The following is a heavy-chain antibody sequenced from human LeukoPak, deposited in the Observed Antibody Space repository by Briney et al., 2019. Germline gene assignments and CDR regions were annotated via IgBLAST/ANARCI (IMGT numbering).Heavy chain of an antibody. CDR2: INPSGGST. CDR3: ARDLSDSSGYYDLGGDY. Sequence: ASVKVSCKASGYTFTSYYMHWARQAPGQGLEWMGIINPSGGSTSYAQKFQGRVTMTRDMSTSTVYMELSSLRSEDTAVYYCARDLSDSSGYYDLGGDYWGQGTLVTVSS. D-gene: IGHD3-22*01. J-gene: IGHJ4*02. CDR1: GYTFTSYY. V-gene: IGHV1-46*01.